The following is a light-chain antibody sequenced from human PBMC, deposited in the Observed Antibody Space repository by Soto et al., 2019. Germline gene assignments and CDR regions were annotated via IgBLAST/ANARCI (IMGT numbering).Light chain of an antibody. CDR1: QSVLSSSNNKNY. Sequence: DIVMTQSPDSLAVSLGERATINCKSSQSVLSSSNNKNYLAWYQQRPRQPPKLLIYWASTRQSGVPDRFSGGGSGTDFTLTISSLQAEDVAVYYCHQYYTTPWTFGQGTKVEIK. J-gene: IGKJ1*01. V-gene: IGKV4-1*01. CDR2: WAS. CDR3: HQYYTTPWT.